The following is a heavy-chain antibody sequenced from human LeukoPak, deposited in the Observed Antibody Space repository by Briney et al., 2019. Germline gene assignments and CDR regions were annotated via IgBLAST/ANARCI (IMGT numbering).Heavy chain of an antibody. Sequence: GGSLRLSCAASGFTLGNYGMNWVRQAPGKGLEWVSYITSGSSRIHYADSVKGRFTISRDSAKNSLYLQINSLRDEDTAVYYCARGQLWLDFWGQGALVTVSS. CDR1: GFTLGNYG. CDR2: ITSGSSRI. J-gene: IGHJ5*01. D-gene: IGHD5-18*01. CDR3: ARGQLWLDF. V-gene: IGHV3-48*02.